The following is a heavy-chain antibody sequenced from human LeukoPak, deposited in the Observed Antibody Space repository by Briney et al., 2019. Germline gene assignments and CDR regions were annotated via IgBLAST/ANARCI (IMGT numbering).Heavy chain of an antibody. CDR1: GFAFSYYY. CDR2: ISSSCSTI. Sequence: GGSLRLSCAASGFAFSYYYMSWIRQAPGKGVGWVSYISSSCSTIYYADSVKGRFTISRDNAKNSLYLQMNSLSAEDTAVYYCARAYASGLYWGQGTLVTVSS. D-gene: IGHD3-10*01. V-gene: IGHV3-11*01. J-gene: IGHJ4*02. CDR3: ARAYASGLY.